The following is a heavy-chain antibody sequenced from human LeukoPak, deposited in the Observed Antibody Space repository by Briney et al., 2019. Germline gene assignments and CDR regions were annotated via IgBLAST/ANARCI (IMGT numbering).Heavy chain of an antibody. Sequence: PVKLSCNASEGTFSSYAIIWLRQAPGQGLEGTGRIIPIFCTAKSSKKFTGRGTITPDDSTNTAYMELSSLRSEDTAVYYCARDPNHIAANGFDPWGQGTLVTVSS. V-gene: IGHV1-69*13. J-gene: IGHJ5*02. D-gene: IGHD6-13*01. CDR2: IIPIFCTA. CDR1: EGTFSSYA. CDR3: ARDPNHIAANGFDP.